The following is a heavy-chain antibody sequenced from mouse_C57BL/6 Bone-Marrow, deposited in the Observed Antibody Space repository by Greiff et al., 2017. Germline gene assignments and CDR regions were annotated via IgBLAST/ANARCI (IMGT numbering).Heavy chain of an antibody. CDR1: GYTFTSYW. Sequence: QVQLQQPGAELVKPGASVKLSCKASGYTFTSYWMQWVKQRPGQGLEWIGEIDPSDSYTNYNQKFKGKATLTVETSSSTAYMQLSSLTSEDSAVYYCAREPSFDVWGTGTTVTVSS. CDR3: AREPSFDV. V-gene: IGHV1-50*01. CDR2: IDPSDSYT. J-gene: IGHJ1*03.